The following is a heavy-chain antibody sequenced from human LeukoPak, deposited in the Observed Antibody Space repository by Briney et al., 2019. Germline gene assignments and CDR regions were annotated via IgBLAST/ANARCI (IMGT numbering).Heavy chain of an antibody. CDR1: GGSISSGSYY. CDR3: ARHHTALNAFDI. J-gene: IGHJ3*02. Sequence: PSETLSLTCTVSGGSISSGSYYWSWIRQPAGKGLEWIGRIYTSGSTNYNPSLKSRVTISVDTSKNQFSLKLSSVTAADTAVYYCARHHTALNAFDIWGQGTMVTVSS. V-gene: IGHV4-61*02. CDR2: IYTSGST. D-gene: IGHD5-18*01.